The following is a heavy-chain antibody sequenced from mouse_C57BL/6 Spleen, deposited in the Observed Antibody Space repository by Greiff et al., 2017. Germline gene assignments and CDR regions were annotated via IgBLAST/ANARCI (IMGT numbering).Heavy chain of an antibody. V-gene: IGHV1-55*01. CDR3: ARFDYYGSSYGYWYFDV. CDR2: IYPGSGST. J-gene: IGHJ1*03. D-gene: IGHD1-1*01. CDR1: GYTFTSYW. Sequence: VQLQQPGAELVKPGASVKMSCKASGYTFTSYWITWVKQRPGQGLEWIGDIYPGSGSTNYNEKFKSKATLTVDTSSSTAYMQLSSLTSEDSAVYYCARFDYYGSSYGYWYFDVWGTGTTVTVSS.